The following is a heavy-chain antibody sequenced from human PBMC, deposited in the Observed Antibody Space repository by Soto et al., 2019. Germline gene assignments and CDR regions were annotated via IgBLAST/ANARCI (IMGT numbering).Heavy chain of an antibody. D-gene: IGHD7-27*01. Sequence: QVQLVQSGAEVKKPGSSVKVSCKASGGTFSSYAISWVRQAPGQELEWMGGIIPIFGTANYAQKFQGRVTITADDSRSTAYMELSSLRSEGTAVYYCARVTGDVGDAFDIWGQGTMVTVSS. J-gene: IGHJ3*02. CDR3: ARVTGDVGDAFDI. V-gene: IGHV1-69*01. CDR2: IIPIFGTA. CDR1: GGTFSSYA.